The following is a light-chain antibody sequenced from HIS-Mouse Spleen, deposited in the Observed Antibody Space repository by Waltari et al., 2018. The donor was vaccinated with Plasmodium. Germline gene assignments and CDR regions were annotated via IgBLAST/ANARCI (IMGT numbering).Light chain of an antibody. Sequence: SSELTQDPAVSVALGQTVRITCQGDGPRRHYASWYQQKPGQAPVLVIYGKNNRPSGIPDRFSGSSSGNTASLTITGAQAEDEADYYCNSRDSSGNHQVFGGGTKLTVL. CDR2: GKN. V-gene: IGLV3-19*01. J-gene: IGLJ3*02. CDR3: NSRDSSGNHQV. CDR1: GPRRHY.